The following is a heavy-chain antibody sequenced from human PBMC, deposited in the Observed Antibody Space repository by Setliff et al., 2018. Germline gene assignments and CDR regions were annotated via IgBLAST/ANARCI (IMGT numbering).Heavy chain of an antibody. J-gene: IGHJ6*02. V-gene: IGHV4-4*07. CDR3: ARGPDLTAVGATYFYGMDV. Sequence: SETLSLTCTVSGGSVTESFWSWIRQPAGRGLEWVGRMIVSGGADYNPSLKSRVTMSVDSPNNKFSLNLSSVSAADTAVYYCARGPDLTAVGATYFYGMDVWGQGATVTVSS. CDR2: MIVSGGA. D-gene: IGHD6-19*01. CDR1: GGSVTESF.